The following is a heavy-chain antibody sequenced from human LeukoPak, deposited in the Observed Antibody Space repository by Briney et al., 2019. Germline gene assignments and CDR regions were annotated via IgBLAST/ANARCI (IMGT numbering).Heavy chain of an antibody. D-gene: IGHD2-2*01. Sequence: GESLKISCQGSGYSLSSYWTAWVRQMPGKGLEWMGVIYPRDSRTTYSPSFQDQVTISADKSISTAYLQWTSLKASDTAMYYCARHLSDITSSPNYWGPGTLVTVSS. V-gene: IGHV5-51*01. CDR1: GYSLSSYW. J-gene: IGHJ4*02. CDR3: ARHLSDITSSPNY. CDR2: IYPRDSRT.